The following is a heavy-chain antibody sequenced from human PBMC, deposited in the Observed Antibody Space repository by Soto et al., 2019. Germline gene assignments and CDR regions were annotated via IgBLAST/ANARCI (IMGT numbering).Heavy chain of an antibody. CDR3: AKARDSQRLDY. CDR2: VSNDGSYI. V-gene: IGHV3-30*18. Sequence: GGSLRLSCAASGFTFSTYGMHWVRQAPGKGLEWVAPVSNDGSYINYADSVKGRFTISRDNSKDTLSLQMNSLRAEDTALYYCAKARDSQRLDYWGQGTLVTVSS. D-gene: IGHD3-22*01. CDR1: GFTFSTYG. J-gene: IGHJ4*02.